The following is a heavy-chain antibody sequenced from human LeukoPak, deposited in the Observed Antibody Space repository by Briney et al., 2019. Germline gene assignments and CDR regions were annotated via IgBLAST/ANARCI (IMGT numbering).Heavy chain of an antibody. CDR2: IYSGGST. CDR3: ARDKEAVNRAFDY. D-gene: IGHD1-14*01. CDR1: EFIVRSNY. J-gene: IGHJ4*02. Sequence: GGSLRLSCAASEFIVRSNYMSWVRQAPGKGLEWVSVIYSGGSTYYADSVKGRFTISRDNSKNTLYLQMNSLRAEDTAVYYCARDKEAVNRAFDYWGQGTLVTVSS. V-gene: IGHV3-66*01.